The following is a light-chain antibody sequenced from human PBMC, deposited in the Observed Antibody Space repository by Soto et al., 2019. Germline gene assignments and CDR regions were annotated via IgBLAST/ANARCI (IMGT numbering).Light chain of an antibody. J-gene: IGKJ1*01. Sequence: LSLSPGERATLSCRASQSVSSSYLAWYKQKPGQAPRLLIYGASRRATGIPDRFSGAGSGTDFTLTIRRLEPEDFAVDYCQPYGSPGTCGQGTKVDIK. CDR3: QPYGSPGT. V-gene: IGKV3-20*01. CDR2: GAS. CDR1: QSVSSSY.